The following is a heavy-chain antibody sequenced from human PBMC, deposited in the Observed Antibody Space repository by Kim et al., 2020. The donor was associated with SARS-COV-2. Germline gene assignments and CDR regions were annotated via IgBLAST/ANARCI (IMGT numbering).Heavy chain of an antibody. CDR3: AVHCFISVCSHRFFYN. J-gene: IGHJ4*01. Sequence: GGSLRLSCVGSGFTFGRYGMAWVRRAPGKGLEWIASITGSGDGTEYADSLKGRFTISRDNYKNRLSLQMNSLTAEDTAVYFCAVHCFISVCSHRFFYNWG. D-gene: IGHD2-21*01. CDR2: ITGSGDGT. V-gene: IGHV3-23*01. CDR1: GFTFGRYG.